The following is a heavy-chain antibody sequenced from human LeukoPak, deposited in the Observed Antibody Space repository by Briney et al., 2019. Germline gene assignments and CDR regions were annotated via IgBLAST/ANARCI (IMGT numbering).Heavy chain of an antibody. J-gene: IGHJ4*02. D-gene: IGHD4/OR15-4a*01. CDR2: NIPIFGTA. V-gene: IGHV1-69*01. CDR1: GGTFSSYA. CDR3: ARPLLWWPQVGYFDY. Sequence: SVKVSCKASGGTFSSYAISWVRQAPGQGLEWMGGNIPIFGTANYAQKFQGRVTITADESTSTAYMELSSLRSEDTAVYYCARPLLWWPQVGYFDYWGQGSLVTVSS.